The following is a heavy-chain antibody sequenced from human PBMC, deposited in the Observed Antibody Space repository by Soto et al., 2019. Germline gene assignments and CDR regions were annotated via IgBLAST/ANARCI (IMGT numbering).Heavy chain of an antibody. CDR1: GFSFKNFA. CDR2: LSSDGSHE. J-gene: IGHJ4*02. Sequence: QVQLVESGGGVVQPGKSLRVSCVASGFSFKNFAMLWVRQAPGKGLEWVAVLSSDGSHEYYADSVTGRFTFSRDNSNNTLLLQTNSLVPEDSAVYYCVRGEFYYDRGDSDYDFDIWGPGTQVTVSS. CDR3: VRGEFYYDRGDSDYDFDI. D-gene: IGHD3-22*01. V-gene: IGHV3-30*03.